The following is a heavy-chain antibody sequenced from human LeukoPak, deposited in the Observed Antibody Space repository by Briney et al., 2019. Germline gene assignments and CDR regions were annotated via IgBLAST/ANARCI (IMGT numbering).Heavy chain of an antibody. Sequence: GASVKVSCKASGYTFTSYDINWVRQATGQGLEWMGWMNPNSGNTGYAQRFQGRVTMTTNTSISTAYMELSSLRSEDTAVYYCARAPAWGSGANYYYYMDVWGKGTTVTVSS. J-gene: IGHJ6*03. CDR2: MNPNSGNT. CDR1: GYTFTSYD. V-gene: IGHV1-8*01. D-gene: IGHD3-16*01. CDR3: ARAPAWGSGANYYYYMDV.